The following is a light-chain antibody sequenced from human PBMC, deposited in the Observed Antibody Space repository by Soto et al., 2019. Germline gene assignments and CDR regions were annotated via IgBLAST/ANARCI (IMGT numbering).Light chain of an antibody. Sequence: DIPMTQSPSTLSASVGDRVTITCRASQSISSWLAWYQQKPGKAPKLLIYKASSLESGVPSRFSGSGSGTEFTLTISSLQPDDFATYYCQQYESYSPWTFGQGTKVDIK. CDR1: QSISSW. J-gene: IGKJ1*01. CDR2: KAS. V-gene: IGKV1-5*03. CDR3: QQYESYSPWT.